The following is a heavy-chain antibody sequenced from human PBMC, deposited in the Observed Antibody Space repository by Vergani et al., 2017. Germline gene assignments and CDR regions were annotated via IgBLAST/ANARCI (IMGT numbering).Heavy chain of an antibody. CDR3: ARDSGYSYGHGFDY. Sequence: EVQLVESGGGLVQPGGSLRLSCAASGFTFSSYSMNWVRQAPGKGLEWVSSISSSSSYIYYADSVKGRFTISRDNAKNSLYLQMNSLRAEDTAVYYCARDSGYSYGHGFDYWGQGTLVTVSS. CDR1: GFTFSSYS. CDR2: ISSSSSYI. D-gene: IGHD5-18*01. J-gene: IGHJ4*02. V-gene: IGHV3-21*01.